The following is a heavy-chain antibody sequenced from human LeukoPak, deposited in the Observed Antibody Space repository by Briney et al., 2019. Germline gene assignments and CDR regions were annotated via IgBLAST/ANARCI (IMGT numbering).Heavy chain of an antibody. V-gene: IGHV3-23*01. CDR3: AKDRIRGCSSTSCYPGGFDY. Sequence: GGSLRLSCAASGFTFSSYAMSWVRQAPGKGLERVSAISGSGGSTYYADSVKGRFTISRDNSKNTLYLQMNSLRAEDTAVYYCAKDRIRGCSSTSCYPGGFDYWGQGTLVTVSS. J-gene: IGHJ4*02. CDR1: GFTFSSYA. CDR2: ISGSGGST. D-gene: IGHD2-2*01.